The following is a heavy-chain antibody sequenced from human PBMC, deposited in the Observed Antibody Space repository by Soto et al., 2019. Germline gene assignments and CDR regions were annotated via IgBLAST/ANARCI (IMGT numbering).Heavy chain of an antibody. J-gene: IGHJ5*02. V-gene: IGHV4-30-4*01. CDR1: GGSISSGDYY. D-gene: IGHD6-13*01. Sequence: ASETLSLTCTVSGGSISSGDYYWSWIRQPPGKGLEWIGYIYYSGSTNYNPSLKSRVTISVDTSKNQFSLKLSSVTAADTAVYYCARHEWVAAPDNWFDPWGQGTLVTVSS. CDR3: ARHEWVAAPDNWFDP. CDR2: IYYSGST.